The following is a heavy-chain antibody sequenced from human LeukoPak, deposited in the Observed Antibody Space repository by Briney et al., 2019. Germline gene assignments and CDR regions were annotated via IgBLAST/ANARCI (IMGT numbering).Heavy chain of an antibody. V-gene: IGHV1-69*13. CDR3: ASQTTVKYYFDY. D-gene: IGHD4-17*01. CDR1: GGTFSSYA. J-gene: IGHJ4*02. CDR2: IIPIFGTA. Sequence: SVKVSCKASGGTFSSYAISWARQAPGQGLEWMGGIIPIFGTANYAQKFQGRVTITADESTSTAYMELSSLRSEDTAVYYCASQTTVKYYFDYWGQGTLVTASS.